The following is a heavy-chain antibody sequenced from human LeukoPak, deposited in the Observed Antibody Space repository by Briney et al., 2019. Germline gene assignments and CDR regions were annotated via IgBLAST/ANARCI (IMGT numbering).Heavy chain of an antibody. J-gene: IGHJ6*02. CDR2: MNPNSGNT. V-gene: IGHV1-8*01. CDR3: ARGFFNTGVGAPRAYYYYYGMDV. D-gene: IGHD1-26*01. Sequence: ASVKVSCTASGYTFTSYDINWVRQATGQGLEWMGWMNPNSGNTGYPQKCQGRVTMTRNTSISTAYMELSSLRSEDTAVYYCARGFFNTGVGAPRAYYYYYGMDVWGQGTTVTVSS. CDR1: GYTFTSYD.